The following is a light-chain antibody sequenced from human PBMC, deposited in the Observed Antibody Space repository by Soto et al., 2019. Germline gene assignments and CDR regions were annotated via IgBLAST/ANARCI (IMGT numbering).Light chain of an antibody. CDR1: QSVSSSY. V-gene: IGKV3-20*01. J-gene: IGKJ2*01. CDR3: QQYGSSPYT. Sequence: EIVLTQSPGTLSLSPGERATLSCRASQSVSSSYLAWYQQKPGQAPRRLIYVASSRATGSPDRFSGSGSGTDFTLTISRLEPEDCAVYYCQQYGSSPYTFGQGTKLEIK. CDR2: VAS.